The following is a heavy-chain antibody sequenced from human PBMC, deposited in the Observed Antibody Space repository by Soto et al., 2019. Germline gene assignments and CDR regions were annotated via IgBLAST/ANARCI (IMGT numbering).Heavy chain of an antibody. D-gene: IGHD6-19*01. V-gene: IGHV4-39*01. CDR2: IYYSGST. CDR3: ARLGSSGWYPLRMGWFDP. CDR1: GGSISSSSYY. J-gene: IGHJ5*02. Sequence: QLQLQESGPGLVKPSETLSLTCTVSGGSISSSSYYWGWIRQPPGKGLEWIGSIYYSGSTYYNPSLKSRVTISVDTSKNQFSLKLSSVTAADTAVYYCARLGSSGWYPLRMGWFDPWGQGTLVTVSS.